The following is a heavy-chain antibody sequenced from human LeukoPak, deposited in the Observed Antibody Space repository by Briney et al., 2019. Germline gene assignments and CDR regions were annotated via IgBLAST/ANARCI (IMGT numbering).Heavy chain of an antibody. CDR3: ARDLNWYLNWFDP. V-gene: IGHV1-2*02. D-gene: IGHD6-13*01. CDR1: GYTFTGYY. CDR2: INPNSGGT. J-gene: IGHJ5*02. Sequence: ASVKVSCKASGYTFTGYYMHWVRQAPGQGLEWMGWINPNSGGTNYAQKLQGRVTMTTDTSTSTAYMELRSLRSDDTAVYYCARDLNWYLNWFDPWGQGTLVTVSS.